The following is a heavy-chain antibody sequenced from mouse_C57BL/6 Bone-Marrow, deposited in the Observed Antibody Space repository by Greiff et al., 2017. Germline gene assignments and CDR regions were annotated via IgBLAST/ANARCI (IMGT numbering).Heavy chain of an antibody. CDR2: FYLGSGSI. Sequence: QVQLQQSGAELVKPGASVKLSCKASGYTFTEYTIHWVKQRSGQGLEWIGWFYLGSGSIKYNEKFKDKDTLTADKSSSTVYMELSRLTSEDSAVYFCARHEDRYGRSPSFAYWGQGTLVTVSA. J-gene: IGHJ3*01. V-gene: IGHV1-62-2*01. D-gene: IGHD1-1*01. CDR1: GYTFTEYT. CDR3: ARHEDRYGRSPSFAY.